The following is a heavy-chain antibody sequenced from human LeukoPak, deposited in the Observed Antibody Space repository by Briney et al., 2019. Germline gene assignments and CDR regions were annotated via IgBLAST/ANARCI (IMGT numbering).Heavy chain of an antibody. D-gene: IGHD1-7*01. J-gene: IGHJ3*02. V-gene: IGHV1-18*01. Sequence: GASVKVSCKASGYTFINYDFSWVRQAPGQGLEWMGWISTYNGNTNYAQKLQGRVTMTTDTSTSTAYMELRSLRSDDTAVYYCARDNWNYKNGAFDIWGQGTMVTVSS. CDR1: GYTFINYD. CDR2: ISTYNGNT. CDR3: ARDNWNYKNGAFDI.